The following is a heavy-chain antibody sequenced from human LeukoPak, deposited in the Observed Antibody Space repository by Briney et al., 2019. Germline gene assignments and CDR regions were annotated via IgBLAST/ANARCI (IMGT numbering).Heavy chain of an antibody. CDR2: ISRSGGTT. Sequence: GSLRLSCAASGFTFSSYDMTWVRQTPGKGLEWVALISRSGGTTYYADSVKGRFTISRDNSKNTPYLQMNSLRAEDTAEYYCAKRGGTESFYYYYYMDVWGKGTTVTVSS. D-gene: IGHD2-15*01. CDR3: AKRGGTESFYYYYYMDV. CDR1: GFTFSSYD. V-gene: IGHV3-23*01. J-gene: IGHJ6*03.